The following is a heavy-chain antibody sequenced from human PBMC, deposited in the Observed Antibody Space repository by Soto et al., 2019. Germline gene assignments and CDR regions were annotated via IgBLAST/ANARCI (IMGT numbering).Heavy chain of an antibody. CDR1: GYTLTDNY. D-gene: IGHD3-3*01. Sequence: SVKVSCKASGYTLTDNYMHWVREAPGQGLEWMGWINPVFGTANYAQKFQGRVTITADKSTSTAYMELSSLRSEDTAVYYCAREGSGYYRMDVWGQGTTVTVSS. CDR3: AREGSGYYRMDV. V-gene: IGHV1-69*06. J-gene: IGHJ6*02. CDR2: INPVFGTA.